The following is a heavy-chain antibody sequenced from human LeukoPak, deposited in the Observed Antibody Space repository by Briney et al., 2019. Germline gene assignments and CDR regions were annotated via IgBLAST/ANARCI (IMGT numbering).Heavy chain of an antibody. CDR3: ARAPWEFYDSSGYYFDY. Sequence: SVKVSCKASGGTFSSYAISWVRQAPGQGLEWMGGIIPIFGTANYAQKFQGRVTITTDESTSTAYMELSSLRSEDTAVYYCARAPWEFYDSSGYYFDYWGQGTLVTVSS. D-gene: IGHD3-22*01. CDR1: GGTFSSYA. V-gene: IGHV1-69*05. J-gene: IGHJ4*02. CDR2: IIPIFGTA.